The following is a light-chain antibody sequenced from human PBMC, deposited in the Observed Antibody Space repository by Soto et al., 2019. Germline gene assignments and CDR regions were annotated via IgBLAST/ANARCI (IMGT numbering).Light chain of an antibody. Sequence: DIQMTQSPSSLSASVGDRVTITCQASQDISNYLNWYQQRPGKAPKLLIYDASNLDTGVPSRFSGSGSGTHFTFTISSLQPEDIAAYYCQHYYNLPLTCGGGTKVEIK. V-gene: IGKV1-33*01. J-gene: IGKJ4*01. CDR3: QHYYNLPLT. CDR2: DAS. CDR1: QDISNY.